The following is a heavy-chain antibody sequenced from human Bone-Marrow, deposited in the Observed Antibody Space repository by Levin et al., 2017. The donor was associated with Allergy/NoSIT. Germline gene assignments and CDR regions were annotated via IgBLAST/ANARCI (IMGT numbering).Heavy chain of an antibody. V-gene: IGHV3-30*04. Sequence: PGGSLRLSCTASGFTFRTYAMHWVRQAAGKGLEWVAVISHDGKNKYDADSVKGRFTISRDNSKNTLYLQMNSLRAEDTAVYYCAASSLGTADYYYHGMDVWGQGTTVTVSS. D-gene: IGHD3-10*01. J-gene: IGHJ6*02. CDR3: AASSLGTADYYYHGMDV. CDR1: GFTFRTYA. CDR2: ISHDGKNK.